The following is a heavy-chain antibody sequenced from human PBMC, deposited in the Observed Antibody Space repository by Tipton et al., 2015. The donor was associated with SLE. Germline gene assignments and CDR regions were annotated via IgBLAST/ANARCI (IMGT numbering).Heavy chain of an antibody. Sequence: TLSLTCAVSGGSISSGGYSWSWIRQPPGKGLEWIGFMYHSGSTHYNPPLQSRVTISVDRSENQFSLELRSVTAADTAVYYCATRGAFGVVTFFDSWGQGTLVTVSS. D-gene: IGHD3-3*01. V-gene: IGHV4-30-2*01. J-gene: IGHJ4*02. CDR1: GGSISSGGYS. CDR2: MYHSGST. CDR3: ATRGAFGVVTFFDS.